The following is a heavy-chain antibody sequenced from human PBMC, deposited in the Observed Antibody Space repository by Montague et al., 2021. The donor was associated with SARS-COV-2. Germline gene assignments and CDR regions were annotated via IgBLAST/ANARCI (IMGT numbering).Heavy chain of an antibody. CDR2: IYHNGKT. J-gene: IGHJ4*02. Sequence: SETLSLTCNVSGDSITNTRYFWGWIRQPPGKALEWIGSIYHNGKTYYNPSLERRALLSIDTSKNQFSLRLSSVIASDTAVYYCAVELNYFFDYWGRDFWSPSPQ. D-gene: IGHD1-7*01. CDR3: AVELNYFFDY. CDR1: GDSITNTRYF. V-gene: IGHV4-39*01.